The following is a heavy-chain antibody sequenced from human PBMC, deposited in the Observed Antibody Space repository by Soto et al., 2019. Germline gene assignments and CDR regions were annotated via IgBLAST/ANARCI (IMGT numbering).Heavy chain of an antibody. CDR1: GYNFATYW. Sequence: LKISCKGSGYNFATYWIAWVRQLPGKGPEWMGIIYPGDSDTSYSPSFQGQVTISVDKSISTAYLQWNSLKASDTAVYYCARRGYSYGLDVWGQGTKVTVSS. V-gene: IGHV5-51*01. CDR3: ARRGYSYGLDV. D-gene: IGHD5-18*01. J-gene: IGHJ6*02. CDR2: IYPGDSDT.